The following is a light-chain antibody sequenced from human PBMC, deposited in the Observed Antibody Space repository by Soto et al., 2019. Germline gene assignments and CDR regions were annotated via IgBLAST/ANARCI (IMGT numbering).Light chain of an antibody. CDR1: QSISNW. CDR3: QQYNSYST. CDR2: DAS. J-gene: IGKJ1*01. V-gene: IGKV1-5*01. Sequence: DIQMTQSPSTLSASVGDRGTITCRAGQSISNWLAWYQQKPGKAPKLLIYDASSLESGVPSRFSGGGFGTEFTLTISSLQPDDFGTYYCQQYNSYSTFGQGTKVDIK.